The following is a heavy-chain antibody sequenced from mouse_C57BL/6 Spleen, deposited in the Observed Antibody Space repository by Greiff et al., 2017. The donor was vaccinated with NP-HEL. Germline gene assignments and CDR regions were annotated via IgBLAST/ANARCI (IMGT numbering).Heavy chain of an antibody. CDR1: GFSLTSYG. V-gene: IGHV2-2*01. CDR2: IWRGGST. D-gene: IGHD2-13*01. J-gene: IGHJ1*03. Sequence: QVQLQESGPGLVQPSQSLSITCTVSGFSLTSYGVHWVRQSPGKGLEWLGVIWRGGSTDYYAAFISRLSISKDNSNSQVFFKMNSLQADDTAVYYCSRRSDCDWYFDVWGTGTTVTVSS. CDR3: SRRSDCDWYFDV.